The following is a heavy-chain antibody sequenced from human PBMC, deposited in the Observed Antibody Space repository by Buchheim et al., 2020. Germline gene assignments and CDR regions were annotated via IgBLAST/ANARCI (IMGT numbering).Heavy chain of an antibody. J-gene: IGHJ4*02. D-gene: IGHD2-15*01. Sequence: QVTLRESGPALVKPTQTLTLTCTFSGFSLSTRGMCVSWIRQPPGKALEWLAPIDWDDDKYYSTSLKTRLTISKDTPKKQVGLTMTNMDPVDTATYYCARMESWPHSSPGFDYWGQGTL. V-gene: IGHV2-70*01. CDR1: GFSLSTRGMC. CDR3: ARMESWPHSSPGFDY. CDR2: IDWDDDK.